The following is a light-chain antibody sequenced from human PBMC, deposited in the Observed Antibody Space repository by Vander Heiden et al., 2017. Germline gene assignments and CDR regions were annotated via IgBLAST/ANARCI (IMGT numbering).Light chain of an antibody. Sequence: EIVLTQSPATLSLSPEERATLSCRASQSVSSYLAWYQQKPGQAPRLLIYDASTRATGIPARFSGSGSGTDFTLTISSLEPEDFAVYYCQQRSNWPRTFGQGTKLEIK. CDR3: QQRSNWPRT. J-gene: IGKJ2*01. V-gene: IGKV3-11*01. CDR2: DAS. CDR1: QSVSSY.